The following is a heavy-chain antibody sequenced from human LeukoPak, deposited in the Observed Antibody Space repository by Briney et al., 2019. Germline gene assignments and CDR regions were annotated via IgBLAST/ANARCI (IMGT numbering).Heavy chain of an antibody. J-gene: IGHJ6*02. CDR3: AKDGERAYCGGDCYLDYYYGMDV. CDR1: GFTFDDYA. D-gene: IGHD2-21*02. Sequence: GGSLRLSCAPSGFTFDDYAMHWVRQAPGKGLEWVSGISWNSGSIGYADSVKGRFTISRDNAKNSLYLQMNSLRAEDTALYYCAKDGERAYCGGDCYLDYYYGMDVWGQGTTVTVSS. CDR2: ISWNSGSI. V-gene: IGHV3-9*01.